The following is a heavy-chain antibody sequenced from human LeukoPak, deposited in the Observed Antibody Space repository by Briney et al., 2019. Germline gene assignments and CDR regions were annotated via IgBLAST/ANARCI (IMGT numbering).Heavy chain of an antibody. CDR3: ARGPNYDILTGPGRKGAFDI. CDR2: ISSSGGST. D-gene: IGHD3-9*01. CDR1: GFTFSSYA. Sequence: TGGSLRLSCAASGFTFSSYAMTWVRQAPGKGLEWVSSISSSGGSTYYADSVRGRFTISRDNSKNTLYLQMNSLRAEDTAVYYCARGPNYDILTGPGRKGAFDIWGQGTMVTVSS. V-gene: IGHV3-23*01. J-gene: IGHJ3*02.